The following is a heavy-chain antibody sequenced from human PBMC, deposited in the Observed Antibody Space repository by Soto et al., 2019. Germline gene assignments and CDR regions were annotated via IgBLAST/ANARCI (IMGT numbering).Heavy chain of an antibody. CDR2: IYWNDDK. CDR3: AHPIYGDYYFDS. D-gene: IGHD4-17*01. V-gene: IGHV2-5*01. CDR1: WFSLITSGVG. Sequence: XGPTRVKPTQTLTLTCTFSWFSLITSGVGVGWIRQPPGKALEWLALIYWNDDKRYSPSLKSRLTITKDTSKNQVVLTMTNMDPVDTATYYCAHPIYGDYYFDSSRQGTLVTSPQ. J-gene: IGHJ4*02.